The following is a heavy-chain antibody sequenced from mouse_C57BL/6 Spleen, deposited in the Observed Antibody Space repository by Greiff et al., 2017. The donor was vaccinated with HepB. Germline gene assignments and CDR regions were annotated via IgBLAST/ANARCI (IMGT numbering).Heavy chain of an antibody. D-gene: IGHD2-2*01. V-gene: IGHV1-69*01. CDR3: ASGSMVTTGGYYAMDY. CDR1: GYTFTSYW. Sequence: QVQLQQPGAELVMPGASVKLSCKASGYTFTSYWMHWVKQRPGQGLEWIGEIDPSDSYTNYNQKFKGKSTLTVDKSSSTAYMQLSSLTSEDSAVYYCASGSMVTTGGYYAMDYWGQGTSVTVSS. CDR2: IDPSDSYT. J-gene: IGHJ4*01.